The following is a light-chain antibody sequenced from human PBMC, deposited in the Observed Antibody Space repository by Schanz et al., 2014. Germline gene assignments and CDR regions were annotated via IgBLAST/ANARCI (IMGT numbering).Light chain of an antibody. CDR3: QQYGTSPPYT. J-gene: IGKJ2*01. V-gene: IGKV3-15*01. CDR1: QSVSSY. Sequence: EIVLTQSPGTLSLSPGERATLSCRASQSVSSYLAWYQQKPGRAPRLLIYRASTRATGIPARFGGSGSGTEFTLTISSLQSEDFAVYYCQQYGTSPPYTFGQGTKLEIK. CDR2: RAS.